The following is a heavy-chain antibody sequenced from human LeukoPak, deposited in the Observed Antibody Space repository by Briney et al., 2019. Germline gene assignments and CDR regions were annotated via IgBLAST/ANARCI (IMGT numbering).Heavy chain of an antibody. CDR3: ARIKSMGRSGYDYFDY. V-gene: IGHV3-13*01. CDR2: IGTGGDT. Sequence: GGSLRLSCAASGFSFSRYGMHWVRQATGKGLEWVSGIGTGGDTYYPGSVKGRFTISRENAKNSLYLQMNSLRAEDTAVYYCARIKSMGRSGYDYFDYWGQGTLVTVSS. J-gene: IGHJ4*02. CDR1: GFSFSRYG. D-gene: IGHD3-3*01.